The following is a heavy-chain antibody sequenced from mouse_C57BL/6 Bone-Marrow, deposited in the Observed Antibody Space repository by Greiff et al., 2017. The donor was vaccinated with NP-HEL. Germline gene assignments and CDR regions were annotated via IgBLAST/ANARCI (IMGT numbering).Heavy chain of an antibody. CDR3: AREANYYGSSYWYFDV. CDR1: GFTFSDFY. D-gene: IGHD1-1*01. CDR2: SRNKANDYTT. V-gene: IGHV7-1*01. J-gene: IGHJ1*03. Sequence: EVKVVESGGGLVQSGRSLRLSCATSGFTFSDFYMEWVRQAPGKGLEWIAASRNKANDYTTEYSASVKGRFIVSRDTSQSILYLQMNALRAEDTAIYYCAREANYYGSSYWYFDVWGTVTTVTVSS.